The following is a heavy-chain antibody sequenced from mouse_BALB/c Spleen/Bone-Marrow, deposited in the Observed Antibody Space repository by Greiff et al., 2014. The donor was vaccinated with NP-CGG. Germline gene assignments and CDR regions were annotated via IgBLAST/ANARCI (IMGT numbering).Heavy chain of an antibody. D-gene: IGHD1-1*01. CDR1: GFNIKDTY. CDR3: ARPSIYYGSSYWYFDV. J-gene: IGHJ1*01. V-gene: IGHV14-3*02. Sequence: VTLKESGSELVKPGASVKLSCAASGFNIKDTYMHWVKQRPEQGLEWIGRIDPANGDTKYDPKFQGKATITADTSSNTAYLQLSSLTSEDTAVYYCARPSIYYGSSYWYFDVWGAGTTVTVSS. CDR2: IDPANGDT.